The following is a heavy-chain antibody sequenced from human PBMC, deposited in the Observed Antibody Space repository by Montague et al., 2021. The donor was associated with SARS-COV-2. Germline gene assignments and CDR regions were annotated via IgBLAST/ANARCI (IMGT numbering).Heavy chain of an antibody. D-gene: IGHD3-10*01. CDR2: IKPDGTST. V-gene: IGHV3-74*01. CDR3: VRPLWFGDSDYFFES. CDR1: GFIFEDYA. J-gene: IGHJ4*02. Sequence: SLRLSCAATGFIFEDYAMHWVRQVPGRGPLWVSRIKPDGTSTNYAASVKGRFTISRDNAKNTLSLQMNNLRAEDTGVHYCVRPLWFGDSDYFFESWGQGTLVTVSS.